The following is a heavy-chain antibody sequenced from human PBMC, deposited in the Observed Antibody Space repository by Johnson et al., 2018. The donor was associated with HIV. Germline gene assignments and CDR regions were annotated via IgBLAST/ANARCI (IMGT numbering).Heavy chain of an antibody. Sequence: VQLVESGGGVVRPGGSLRLSCAASGFTFDDYDMSWVRQAPGKGLEWVSGINWNGGRTGYADSVKGRFTISRDNVKNSLYLQMNSLRAEDTALYYCARELSIGYWSGGSCPDALDIWGQGTMVTVSS. D-gene: IGHD2-15*01. CDR3: ARELSIGYWSGGSCPDALDI. CDR1: GFTFDDYD. V-gene: IGHV3-20*04. J-gene: IGHJ3*02. CDR2: INWNGGRT.